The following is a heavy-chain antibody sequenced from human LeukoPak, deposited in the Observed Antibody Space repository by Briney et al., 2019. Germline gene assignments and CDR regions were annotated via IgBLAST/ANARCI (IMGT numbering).Heavy chain of an antibody. CDR1: GFTFSSYG. Sequence: AGSLRLSCAAAGFTFSSYGMHWVRQAHGKGLEWVAFIRYVGSNKYYADSVKGRLIISRDNSKNTMYLQMNRLLAEDTAVSYWGKLLGNCSITSCLTSFDYWGQGTLVTASS. CDR2: IRYVGSNK. CDR3: GKLLGNCSITSCLTSFDY. D-gene: IGHD2-2*01. V-gene: IGHV3-30*02. J-gene: IGHJ4*02.